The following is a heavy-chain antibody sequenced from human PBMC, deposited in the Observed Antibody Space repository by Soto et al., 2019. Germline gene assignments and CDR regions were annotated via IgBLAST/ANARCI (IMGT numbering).Heavy chain of an antibody. CDR3: ARDVGSSWYINYYYGMDV. D-gene: IGHD6-13*01. J-gene: IGHJ6*02. CDR1: GYTFTGYY. V-gene: IGHV1-2*04. Sequence: ASVKVSCKASGYTFTGYYMHWVRQAPGQGLEWMGWINPSSGGTNYAQKFQGWVTMTRDTSISTAYMELSRLRSDDTAVYYCARDVGSSWYINYYYGMDVWGQGTTVTVSS. CDR2: INPSSGGT.